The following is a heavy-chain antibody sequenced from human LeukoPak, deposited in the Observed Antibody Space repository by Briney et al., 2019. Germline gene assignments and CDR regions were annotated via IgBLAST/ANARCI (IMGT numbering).Heavy chain of an antibody. V-gene: IGHV4-31*03. CDR3: ARDRETYMGGGTFHI. CDR1: GGSISSGGYF. Sequence: KPSQTLSLTCTVSGGSISSGGYFWSWIRQLPGKGLEWIGYIHYSGGTYYYPSLTSRLSMRVDRSKNHSYLNLTSLTAADPAVYYWARDRETYMGGGTFHIWAQGTMVTVSS. CDR2: IHYSGGT. J-gene: IGHJ3*02. D-gene: IGHD3-10*01.